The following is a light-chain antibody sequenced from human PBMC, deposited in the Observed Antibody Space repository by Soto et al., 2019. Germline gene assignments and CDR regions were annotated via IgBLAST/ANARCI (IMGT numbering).Light chain of an antibody. J-gene: IGKJ1*01. CDR2: AAS. CDR1: QSINTY. CDR3: QQTYFTLWT. Sequence: DIQMTQSPSSLSASVGDRVTITCRASQSINTYLNWYQQKPGKAPKLLIYAASSLQSGVPSRFSGSGSGTDFTLTISSLQPEDFATYYCQQTYFTLWTFGQGTKVDVK. V-gene: IGKV1-39*01.